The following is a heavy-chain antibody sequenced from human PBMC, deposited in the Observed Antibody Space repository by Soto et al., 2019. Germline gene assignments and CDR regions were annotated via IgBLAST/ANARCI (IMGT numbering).Heavy chain of an antibody. CDR2: ISYDGSNK. CDR3: AKRLFSSGSGGLEWFDP. V-gene: IGHV3-30*18. D-gene: IGHD3-10*01. J-gene: IGHJ5*01. Sequence: GGSLRLSCAASGFTFSSYGMHWVRQAPGKGLEWVAVISYDGSNKYYADSVKGRFTISRDNSKNTLYLQMNSLRAEDTAVYHCAKRLFSSGSGGLEWFDPWGQGSLVTVSS. CDR1: GFTFSSYG.